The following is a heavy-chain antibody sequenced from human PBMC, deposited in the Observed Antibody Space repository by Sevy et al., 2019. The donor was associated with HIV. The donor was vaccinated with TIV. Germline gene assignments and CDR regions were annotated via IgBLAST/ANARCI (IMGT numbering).Heavy chain of an antibody. V-gene: IGHV1-2*02. D-gene: IGHD5-18*01. CDR3: ASPGGYRYGSLLDN. J-gene: IGHJ4*02. CDR2: INPNSGDT. CDR1: GYTFTDYF. Sequence: ASVKVSCKASGYTFTDYFMHWARQAPGQGLEWMAWINPNSGDTKYAQKFQGRVTVTRDTSIRTAYMELSRLRVDDTAVYYCASPGGYRYGSLLDNWGQGTLVTVSS.